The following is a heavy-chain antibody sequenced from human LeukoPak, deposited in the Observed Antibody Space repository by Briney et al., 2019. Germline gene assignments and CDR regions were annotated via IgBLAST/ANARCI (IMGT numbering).Heavy chain of an antibody. V-gene: IGHV4-59*01. D-gene: IGHD5-24*01. CDR2: IYNSGST. CDR1: GGSISSYY. CDR3: ESVARRDGYNHDSCYYYMDV. Sequence: SETLSLTCTVSGGSISSYYWSWIRQPQGKGLEWIGYIYNSGSTNYNHSLNSRVTISVDTSKTQFSLKLSSVAAADTAVYYCESVARRDGYNHDSCYYYMDVWGKGTTVTVSS. J-gene: IGHJ6*03.